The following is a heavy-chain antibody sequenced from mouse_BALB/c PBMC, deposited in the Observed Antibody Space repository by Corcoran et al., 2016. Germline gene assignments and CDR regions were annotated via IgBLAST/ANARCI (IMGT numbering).Heavy chain of an antibody. CDR3: AREGCAY. J-gene: IGHJ3*01. CDR1: GYTFTSYV. V-gene: IGHV1S136*01. CDR2: INPYNDGT. Sequence: EVQLQQSGPELVKPGAAVKMSCKASGYTFTSYVRHWVKQKPGQGLEWIGYINPYNDGTKYNEKFKGKATLTSDKSSSTAYMELSSLTSEDSAVYDCAREGCAYWCQGTLVTVSA.